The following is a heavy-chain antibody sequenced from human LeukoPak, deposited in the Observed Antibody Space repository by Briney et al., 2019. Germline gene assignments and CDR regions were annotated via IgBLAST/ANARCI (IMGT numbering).Heavy chain of an antibody. D-gene: IGHD3-3*01. V-gene: IGHV1-69*04. J-gene: IGHJ6*02. CDR3: AREITITKTKRDYYYYGMDA. CDR2: IIPILGIA. Sequence: GASVKVSCKASGGTFSSYAISWVRQAPGQGLEWMGRIIPILGIANYAQKFQGRVTITADKSTSTAYMELSSLRSEDTAVYYCAREITITKTKRDYYYYGMDAWGQGTTVTVSS. CDR1: GGTFSSYA.